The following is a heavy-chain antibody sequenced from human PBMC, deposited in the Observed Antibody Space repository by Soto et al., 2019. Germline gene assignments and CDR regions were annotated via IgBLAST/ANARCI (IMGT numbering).Heavy chain of an antibody. Sequence: PSETLSLTCNVSCASLSGYYWSWIRQPPGKGLEWIGRIYATGSSDYNPSLKSRITISVDMSKKQFSLTLRSVTAADTAMYYCVRDGTKNLRDWFDPWGQGILVTVPQ. CDR3: VRDGTKNLRDWFDP. CDR1: CASLSGYY. V-gene: IGHV4-4*07. J-gene: IGHJ5*02. D-gene: IGHD1-1*01. CDR2: IYATGSS.